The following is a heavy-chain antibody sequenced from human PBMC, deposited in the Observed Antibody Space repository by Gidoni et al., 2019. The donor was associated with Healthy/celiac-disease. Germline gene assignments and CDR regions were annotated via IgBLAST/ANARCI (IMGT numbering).Heavy chain of an antibody. CDR3: AKDYSSSWYRALDY. J-gene: IGHJ4*02. CDR1: GFTFSSYA. CDR2: ISGSGVST. Sequence: EVQLVESGGGLVQPGGSVRLCCAASGFTFSSYAMSWVRQAPGKGLEWRSAISGSGVSTYYADSLKGRFTISRDNSKNTLYLQMNSLRAEDTAVYYCAKDYSSSWYRALDYWGQGTLVTVSS. D-gene: IGHD6-13*01. V-gene: IGHV3-23*04.